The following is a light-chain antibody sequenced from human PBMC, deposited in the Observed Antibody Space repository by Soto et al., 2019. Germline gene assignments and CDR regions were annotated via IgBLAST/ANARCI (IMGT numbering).Light chain of an antibody. CDR3: QQSASTPYT. V-gene: IGKV1-39*01. CDR1: QSISTN. CDR2: AAS. Sequence: DIQMTQSPSSLSASVGDRFTITCRASQSISTNLNWYQQRPGQAPKLLIYAASSLQRGVPSRFSGSGSGTDFTLTVNCLQPDDFATYYCQQSASTPYTFGQGTKVDIK. J-gene: IGKJ2*01.